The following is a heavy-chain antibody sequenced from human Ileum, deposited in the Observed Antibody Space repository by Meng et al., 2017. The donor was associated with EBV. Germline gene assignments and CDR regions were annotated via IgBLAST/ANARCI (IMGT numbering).Heavy chain of an antibody. CDR1: GTPFTRNA. J-gene: IGHJ4*02. D-gene: IGHD6-13*01. Sequence: QLSQSRYEWRNHASSVKVSVKDSGTPFTRNAINWVRQAPGQGLEWVGWISTNTGTPTYAQGFAGRFVFSLDTSVSTAYLQISGLKAEDTAIYYCARDSGYTRSWSGDYWGQGTLVTVSS. CDR2: ISTNTGTP. CDR3: ARDSGYTRSWSGDY. V-gene: IGHV7-4-1*02.